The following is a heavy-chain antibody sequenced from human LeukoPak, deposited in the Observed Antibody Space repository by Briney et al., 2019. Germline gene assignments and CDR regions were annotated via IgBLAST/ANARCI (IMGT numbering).Heavy chain of an antibody. V-gene: IGHV3-30*04. D-gene: IGHD5-18*01. CDR2: ISYDGSNK. J-gene: IGHJ4*02. CDR1: GFTFRNYV. Sequence: GGSLRLSCAASGFTFRNYVIHWVRQAPGKGLEWVAVISYDGSNKYYADSVKGRFTISRDNSKNTLYLQMNSLRAEDTAVYYCARHGSIQLWSEKNRHFDYWGQGTLVTVSS. CDR3: ARHGSIQLWSEKNRHFDY.